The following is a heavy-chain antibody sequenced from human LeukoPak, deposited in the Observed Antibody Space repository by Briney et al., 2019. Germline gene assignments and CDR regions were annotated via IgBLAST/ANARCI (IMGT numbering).Heavy chain of an antibody. CDR3: AREQIAVAGTFDY. CDR2: IYHSGIT. D-gene: IGHD6-19*01. Sequence: SETLSLTCTVSDYSISSGYGYYWGWIRQPPGKGLEWIGNIYHSGITYYNHFNSSLKSRVTISVDTSKNQFSLKLSSVTAADTAVYYCAREQIAVAGTFDYWGQGTLVTVSS. CDR1: DYSISSGYGYY. J-gene: IGHJ4*02. V-gene: IGHV4-38-2*02.